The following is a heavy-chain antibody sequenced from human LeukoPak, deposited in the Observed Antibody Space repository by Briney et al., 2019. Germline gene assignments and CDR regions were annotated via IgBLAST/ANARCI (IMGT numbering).Heavy chain of an antibody. CDR3: ARDVKAATDY. D-gene: IGHD2-15*01. CDR1: GFTFSSYS. J-gene: IGHJ4*02. V-gene: IGHV3-21*01. Sequence: GGSLRLSYAASGFTFSSYSMNWVRQAPGKGLEWVSSISSSSSYIYYADSVKGRFTISRDNAKNSLYLQMNSLRAEDTAVYYCARDVKAATDYWGQGTLVTVSS. CDR2: ISSSSSYI.